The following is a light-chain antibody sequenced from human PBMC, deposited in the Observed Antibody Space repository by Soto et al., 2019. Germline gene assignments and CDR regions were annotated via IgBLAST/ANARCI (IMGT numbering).Light chain of an antibody. V-gene: IGLV2-18*02. J-gene: IGLJ1*01. CDR1: SSDVGSYNR. CDR3: YSSKSSNTYV. CDR2: EVS. Sequence: QSALTQPPSVSGSPGQSVTISCTGTSSDVGSYNRVSWYQQPPGTAPKVMIYEVSNRPSGVPDRFSGSKSGNTASLTISGLLPEDEADYYCYSSKSSNTYVFGTGTKVTVL.